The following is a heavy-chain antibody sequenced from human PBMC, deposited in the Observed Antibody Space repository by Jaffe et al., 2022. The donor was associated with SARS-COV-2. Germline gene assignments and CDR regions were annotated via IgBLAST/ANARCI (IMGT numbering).Heavy chain of an antibody. V-gene: IGHV3-23*01. CDR2: ISGSGGST. CDR1: GFTFSSYA. J-gene: IGHJ6*02. Sequence: EVQLLESGGGLVQPGGSLRLSCAASGFTFSSYAMSWVRQAPGKGLEWVSAISGSGGSTYYADSVKGRFTISRDNSKNTLYLQMNSLRAEDTAVYYCAKSIRRVDTAMVQQTTYYYYGMDVWGQGTTVTVSS. CDR3: AKSIRRVDTAMVQQTTYYYYGMDV. D-gene: IGHD5-18*01.